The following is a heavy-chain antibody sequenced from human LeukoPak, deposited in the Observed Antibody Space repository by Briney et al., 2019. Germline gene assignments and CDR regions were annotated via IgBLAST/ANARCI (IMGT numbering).Heavy chain of an antibody. CDR1: GFTFSSYW. J-gene: IGHJ4*02. D-gene: IGHD5-18*01. CDR3: AKDLEVQLWSYFDY. V-gene: IGHV3-7*01. CDR2: IKQDGSEK. Sequence: PGGSLRLSCAASGFTFSSYWMSWVRQAPGKGLEWVANIKQDGSEKYYVDSVKGRFTISRDNSKNTLYLQMNSLRAEDTAVYYCAKDLEVQLWSYFDYWGQGTLVTVSS.